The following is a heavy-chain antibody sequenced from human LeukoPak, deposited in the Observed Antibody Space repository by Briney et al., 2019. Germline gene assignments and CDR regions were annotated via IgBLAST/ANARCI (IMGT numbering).Heavy chain of an antibody. V-gene: IGHV3-66*01. D-gene: IGHD5-18*01. J-gene: IGHJ4*02. CDR1: GFTVSSNF. CDR3: ARKYTYGLD. Sequence: GGSLRLSCAASGFTVSSNFMSWVRQAPGQGLELVSVIYSGGNTYYADSVRGRFTIFRDNSKNTLYLQMNSLRAEDTAMYYCARKYTYGLDWGQGTLVTISS. CDR2: IYSGGNT.